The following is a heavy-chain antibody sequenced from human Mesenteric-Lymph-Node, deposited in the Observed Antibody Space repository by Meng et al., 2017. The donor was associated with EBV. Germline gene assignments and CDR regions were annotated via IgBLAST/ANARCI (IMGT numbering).Heavy chain of an antibody. D-gene: IGHD1-1*01. V-gene: IGHV4-61*01. CDR1: GGSVTSGSYY. CDR2: IHYSGST. CDR3: ARGRRGVQYFDF. J-gene: IGHJ4*02. Sequence: QVQLQESGPGLGKPSETLSLPCTVSGGSVTSGSYYWNWIRQPPGKRLEWIGYIHYSGSTNYNPSLKSQITISVDTSKNQLSLRVSHVTAADTAVYYCARGRRGVQYFDFWGQGALVTVSS.